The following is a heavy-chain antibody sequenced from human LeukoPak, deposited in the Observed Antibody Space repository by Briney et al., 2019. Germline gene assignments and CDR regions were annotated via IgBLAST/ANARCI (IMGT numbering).Heavy chain of an antibody. CDR3: ARDGRALNWFDP. V-gene: IGHV1-2*02. CDR2: INPNSGGT. J-gene: IGHJ5*02. CDR1: GYTFTGYY. D-gene: IGHD1-1*01. Sequence: ASVKVSCKASGYTFTGYYMHRVRQAPGQGLEWMGWINPNSGGTNYAQKFQGRVTMTRDTSISTAYMELTRLKPDDTAVYYCARDGRALNWFDPWGQGTLVTVSS.